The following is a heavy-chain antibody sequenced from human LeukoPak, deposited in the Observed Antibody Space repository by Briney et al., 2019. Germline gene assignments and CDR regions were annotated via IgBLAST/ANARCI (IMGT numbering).Heavy chain of an antibody. CDR3: ARSPPYQLLCHFDY. Sequence: AASVKVSCKVSGYTFTSYGISWVRQAPGQGLEWMGWISAYNGNTNYAQKLQGRVTMTTDTSTSTAYMELRSLRSDDTAVYYCARSPPYQLLCHFDYWGQGTLVTVSS. J-gene: IGHJ4*02. CDR2: ISAYNGNT. V-gene: IGHV1-18*01. D-gene: IGHD2-2*01. CDR1: GYTFTSYG.